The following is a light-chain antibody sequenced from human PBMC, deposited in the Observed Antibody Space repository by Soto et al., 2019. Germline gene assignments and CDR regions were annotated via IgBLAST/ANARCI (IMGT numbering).Light chain of an antibody. CDR3: SSYTSASRYV. Sequence: QSALTQPPSVSGSPGQSVTISCTGTSSDVGKYDRVSWYQQPPGTAPRLIMYEVTNRPSGFPARFSGSKSGNTASLTISGLQAEDEADYFCSSYTSASRYVFGAGTKLTVL. CDR1: SSDVGKYDR. J-gene: IGLJ1*01. V-gene: IGLV2-18*02. CDR2: EVT.